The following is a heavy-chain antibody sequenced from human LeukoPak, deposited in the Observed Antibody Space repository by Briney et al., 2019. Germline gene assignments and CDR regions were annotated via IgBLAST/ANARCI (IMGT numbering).Heavy chain of an antibody. CDR3: AKDPPYSSGWFDY. V-gene: IGHV3-23*01. CDR1: GFIFNSYA. J-gene: IGHJ4*02. D-gene: IGHD6-19*01. CDR2: IGASGGST. Sequence: PGGSLRLSCAASGFIFNSYAMSWVRQAPGKGLEWVSGIGASGGSTYYADSVKGRFTISRDNSKNTLYLQMNSLRAEDTAVYYCAKDPPYSSGWFDYWGQGTLVTVSS.